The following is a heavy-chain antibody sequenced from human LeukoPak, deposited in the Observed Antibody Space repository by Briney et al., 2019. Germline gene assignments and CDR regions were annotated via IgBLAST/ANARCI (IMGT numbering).Heavy chain of an antibody. D-gene: IGHD3-10*01. V-gene: IGHV4-34*01. CDR2: INHSGST. Sequence: PSETLSLTCAVYGGSFSGYYWSWIRQPPGKGLERIGEINHSGSTNYNPSLKSRVTISVDTSKNQFSLKLSSVTAADTAVYYCATYGSGSYTYFDYWGQGTLVTVSS. CDR1: GGSFSGYY. CDR3: ATYGSGSYTYFDY. J-gene: IGHJ4*02.